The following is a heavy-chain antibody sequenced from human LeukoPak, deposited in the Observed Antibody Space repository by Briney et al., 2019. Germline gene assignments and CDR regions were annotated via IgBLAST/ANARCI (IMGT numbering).Heavy chain of an antibody. CDR1: GFTFSGYA. Sequence: AGGSLRLSCAASGFTFSGYAMSWVRQAPGKGLEWVSAISGSGGSTYYADSVKGRFTISRDNSKNTLYLQMNSLRAEDTAVYYCAKGSHYVSDAFDIWGQGTMVTVSS. CDR2: ISGSGGST. J-gene: IGHJ3*02. CDR3: AKGSHYVSDAFDI. V-gene: IGHV3-23*01. D-gene: IGHD3-10*02.